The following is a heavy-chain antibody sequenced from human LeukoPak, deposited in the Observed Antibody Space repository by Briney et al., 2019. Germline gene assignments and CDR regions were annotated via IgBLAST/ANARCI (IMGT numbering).Heavy chain of an antibody. Sequence: ASVKVSWKASGYTFTSYYMHWVRQAPGQGLEWMGIINPSGGSTSYAQKFQGRVTMTRDMSTSTVYMELSSLRSEDTAVYYCARVRVPLRYNKSLQQLVETRYYFDYWGQGTLVTVSS. J-gene: IGHJ4*02. V-gene: IGHV1-46*01. CDR1: GYTFTSYY. D-gene: IGHD6-13*01. CDR3: ARVRVPLRYNKSLQQLVETRYYFDY. CDR2: INPSGGST.